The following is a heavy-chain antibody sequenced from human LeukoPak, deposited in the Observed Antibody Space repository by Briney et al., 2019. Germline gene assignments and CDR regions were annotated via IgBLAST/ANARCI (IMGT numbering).Heavy chain of an antibody. CDR1: GGSIRSSDYC. D-gene: IGHD3-10*01. CDR3: ARYVVYGSGKYYFDY. CDR2: ITYGGTT. Sequence: SETLSLTCFVSGGSIRSSDYCWSWIRQPPGKEVEWIASITYGGTTYYNPSLQSRVTISVDTSKNQFSLRLNFVTAADTAVYFCARYVVYGSGKYYFDYWGQGSLVTVSS. J-gene: IGHJ4*02. V-gene: IGHV4-39*01.